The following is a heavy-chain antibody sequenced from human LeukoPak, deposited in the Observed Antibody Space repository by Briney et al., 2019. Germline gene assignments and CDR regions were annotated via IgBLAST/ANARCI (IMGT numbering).Heavy chain of an antibody. J-gene: IGHJ4*02. V-gene: IGHV5-51*01. CDR3: AGDGLEMTTMVDY. D-gene: IGHD5-24*01. CDR1: GYSFTSYW. Sequence: GESLKISCKGSGYSFTSYWIGWVRQMPGKGLEWMGIIYPGDSDTRYSPSFQGRVTISADKSISTAYLQWSSLKASDTAMYYCAGDGLEMTTMVDYWGQGTLVTVSS. CDR2: IYPGDSDT.